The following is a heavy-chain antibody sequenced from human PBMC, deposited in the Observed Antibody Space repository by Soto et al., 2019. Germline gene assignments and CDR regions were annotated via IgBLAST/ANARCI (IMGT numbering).Heavy chain of an antibody. J-gene: IGHJ4*02. CDR3: AKDHAGHTLATVTTAFDY. CDR2: ISYDGSNK. CDR1: GFTFSSYG. Sequence: QVQLVESGGGVVQPGRSLRLSCAASGFTFSSYGMHWVRQAPGKGLEWVAVISYDGSNKYYADSVKGRFTISRDNSKNTLYLQMNRLRAEDTAVYYCAKDHAGHTLATVTTAFDYWGQGTLVTVSS. V-gene: IGHV3-30*18. D-gene: IGHD4-17*01.